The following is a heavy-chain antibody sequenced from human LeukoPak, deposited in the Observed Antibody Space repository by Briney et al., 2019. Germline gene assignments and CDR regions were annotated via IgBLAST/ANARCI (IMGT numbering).Heavy chain of an antibody. CDR3: AKDLPGLDWFGD. Sequence: TGGSLRLSCAASGFTFSNHAMGWVRQAPGKGLQWVSSISGSGTFYADSVKGRFIIFRDNSKNKLFLQMNSLTVDDTAVYYCAKDLPGLDWFGDWGQGILVTISS. CDR1: GFTFSNHA. CDR2: ISGSGT. D-gene: IGHD3-16*01. J-gene: IGHJ5*02. V-gene: IGHV3-23*01.